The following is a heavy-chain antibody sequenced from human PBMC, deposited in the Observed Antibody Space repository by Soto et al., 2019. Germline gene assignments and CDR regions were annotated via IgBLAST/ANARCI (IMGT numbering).Heavy chain of an antibody. CDR1: GFPFISYA. V-gene: IGHV3-23*01. Sequence: GSLRLSCAASGFPFISYAMSWVRQAPGKGLEWVSAISGSGGNTFYADSVKGRFTISRDTSKNTLYLQMNSLRAEDTAVYYCAKELRSQIFDYWGQGTLVTGSS. J-gene: IGHJ4*02. CDR2: ISGSGGNT. CDR3: AKELRSQIFDY. D-gene: IGHD3-16*01.